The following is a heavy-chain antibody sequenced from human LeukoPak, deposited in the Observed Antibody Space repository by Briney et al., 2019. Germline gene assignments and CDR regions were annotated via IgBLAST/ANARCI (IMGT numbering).Heavy chain of an antibody. V-gene: IGHV4-31*03. D-gene: IGHD3-10*01. J-gene: IGHJ4*02. Sequence: SQTLSLTCTVSGGSISSGGYYWSWIRQHPGKGLEWIGYIYYSGSTYYNPSLKSRVTISVDTSKNQFSLKLSSVTAADTAVYYCARARDPLYYYGSGSYHDWGQGTLVTVSS. CDR1: GGSISSGGYY. CDR2: IYYSGST. CDR3: ARARDPLYYYGSGSYHD.